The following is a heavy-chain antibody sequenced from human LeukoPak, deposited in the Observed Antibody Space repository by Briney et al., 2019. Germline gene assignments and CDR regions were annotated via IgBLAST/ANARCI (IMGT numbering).Heavy chain of an antibody. Sequence: GGSLRLSCAASGFTFSSYAMNWVRQAPGKGLEWVSVISASGASTYNADSVKGRFTISRDNSKNTLYLQMNSLRVEDTALYFCAKGVSTRPLYYFDYWGQGTLVTVSS. CDR3: AKGVSTRPLYYFDY. J-gene: IGHJ4*02. V-gene: IGHV3-23*01. CDR2: ISASGAST. CDR1: GFTFSSYA. D-gene: IGHD6-6*01.